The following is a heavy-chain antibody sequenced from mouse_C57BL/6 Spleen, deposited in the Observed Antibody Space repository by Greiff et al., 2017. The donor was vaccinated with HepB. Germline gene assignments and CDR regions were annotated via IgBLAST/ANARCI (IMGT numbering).Heavy chain of an antibody. CDR1: GYTFTSYW. D-gene: IGHD1-1*01. CDR2: IDPSDSYT. CDR3: ARSLYYYGSSSLDY. Sequence: QVQLQQPGAELVMPGASVKLSCKASGYTFTSYWMHWVKQRPGQGLEWIGEIDPSDSYTNYNQKFKGKSTLTVDKSSSTAYMQLSSLTSEDSAVYYCARSLYYYGSSSLDYWGQGTTLTVSS. J-gene: IGHJ2*01. V-gene: IGHV1-69*01.